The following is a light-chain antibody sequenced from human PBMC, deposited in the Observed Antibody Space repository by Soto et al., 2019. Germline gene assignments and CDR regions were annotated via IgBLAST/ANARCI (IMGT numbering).Light chain of an antibody. CDR3: QQSYSTPRT. Sequence: DIQVTQSPSSLSASVGDRVTITCRASQSISSYLNWYQQKPGKVPKLLIYAASNLQSGVPSRFSGSGSGTDFTPTISSLQPEDFATYYCQQSYSTPRTFGQGTKVDIK. CDR1: QSISSY. CDR2: AAS. V-gene: IGKV1-39*01. J-gene: IGKJ1*01.